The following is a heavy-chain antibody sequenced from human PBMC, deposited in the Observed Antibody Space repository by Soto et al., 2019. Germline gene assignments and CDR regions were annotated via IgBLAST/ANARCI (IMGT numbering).Heavy chain of an antibody. V-gene: IGHV1-69*02. D-gene: IGHD6-19*01. CDR3: AADVALARLFDY. CDR2: IIPILGIA. J-gene: IGHJ4*02. Sequence: GASVKVSCKAPGGTFSSYTISWVRQAPAQGLKWMGRIIPILGIANYAQKFQGRVTITTDKSTSTAYMELSSLRSEDTAVYYCAADVALARLFDYWGQGTLGNLSS. CDR1: GGTFSSYT.